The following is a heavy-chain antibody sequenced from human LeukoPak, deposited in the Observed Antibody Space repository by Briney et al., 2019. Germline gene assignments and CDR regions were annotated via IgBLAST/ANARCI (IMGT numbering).Heavy chain of an antibody. CDR1: GGTFSSYA. CDR2: IIPIFGTA. J-gene: IGHJ6*03. Sequence: SVKVSCKASGGTFSSYAISWVRQAPGQGLEWMGGIIPIFGTANYAQKFQGRVTIPTDESTSTAYMELSSLRSEDTAVYYCARDDGFGYYYMDVWGKGTTVTVSS. CDR3: ARDDGFGYYYMDV. D-gene: IGHD3-3*01. V-gene: IGHV1-69*05.